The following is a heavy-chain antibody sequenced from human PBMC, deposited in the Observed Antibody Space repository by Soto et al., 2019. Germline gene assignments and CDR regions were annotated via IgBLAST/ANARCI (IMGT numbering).Heavy chain of an antibody. CDR3: ARARIAVAGTISFDY. J-gene: IGHJ4*02. CDR2: IYHSGST. CDR1: GGSISSGGYS. Sequence: PSETLSLTCAVSGGSISSGGYSWSWIRQPPGKGLEWIGYIYHSGSTYYNPSLKSRVTISVDKSKNQFSLKLSSVTAADTAVYYCARARIAVAGTISFDYWGQGTLVTVSS. D-gene: IGHD6-19*01. V-gene: IGHV4-30-2*01.